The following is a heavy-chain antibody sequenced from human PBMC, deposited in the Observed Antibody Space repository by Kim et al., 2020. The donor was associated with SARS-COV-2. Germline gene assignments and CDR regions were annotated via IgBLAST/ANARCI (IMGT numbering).Heavy chain of an antibody. Sequence: GGSLRLSCAASGSTFSSSAMSWARQAPGKGLEWVSSISSNGGATFYADSVKGRFTISRDNSKNTVFLQMNSLRVDDTAVYYCVKRLAAADNCWGQGTLVTVSS. CDR1: GSTFSSSA. J-gene: IGHJ4*02. D-gene: IGHD6-13*01. CDR2: ISSNGGAT. V-gene: IGHV3-23*01. CDR3: VKRLAAADNC.